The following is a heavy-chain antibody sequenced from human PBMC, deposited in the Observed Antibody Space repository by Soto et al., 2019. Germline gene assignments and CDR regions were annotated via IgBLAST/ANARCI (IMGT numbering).Heavy chain of an antibody. J-gene: IGHJ6*02. D-gene: IGHD2-2*01. CDR1: GGSISSSSYS. Sequence: QLQLQESGPRLVKPSETLSLTCSVSGGSISSSSYSWGWIRQPPGKGLEWIGTIYYSGSTHYNPSLAGRVAISADTPNNQLSLRLSSVTAADTAVYSCGRQPGHCGSTTCFGYYSVDVWGQGTTVTVS. CDR2: IYYSGST. CDR3: GRQPGHCGSTTCFGYYSVDV. V-gene: IGHV4-39*01.